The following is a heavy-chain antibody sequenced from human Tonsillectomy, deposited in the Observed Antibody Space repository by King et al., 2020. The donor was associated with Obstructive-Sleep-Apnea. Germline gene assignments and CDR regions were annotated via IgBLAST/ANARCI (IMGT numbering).Heavy chain of an antibody. D-gene: IGHD1-26*01. CDR2: ISYDGSNK. CDR1: KFTFTIYA. J-gene: IGHJ4*02. V-gene: IGHV3-30*04. CDR3: SRDPSYNGRVNYCDY. Sequence: VQLVESGGGVVQPGRSLRLSCAASKFTFTIYAMHWVRQAPGKGLEWVAVISYDGSNKYYADSVKGRFTISRDNSKNTLYLQMSSLRVEDTALYYCSRDPSYNGRVNYCDYWGQGTLVTVSS.